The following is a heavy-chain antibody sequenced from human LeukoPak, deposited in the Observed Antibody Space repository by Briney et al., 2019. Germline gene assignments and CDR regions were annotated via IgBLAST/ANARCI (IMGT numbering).Heavy chain of an antibody. J-gene: IGHJ4*02. CDR3: ARLDYYGSGTFY. CDR1: GGSISSSSYY. Sequence: KPSETLSLTCTVSGGSISSSSYYWGWIRQPPGKGMEWIGSIYYSGSTYYNPSLKSRVTISVDTSKNQFSLKLSSVTAADTAVYYCARLDYYGSGTFYWGQGTLVTVSS. CDR2: IYYSGST. D-gene: IGHD3-10*01. V-gene: IGHV4-39*07.